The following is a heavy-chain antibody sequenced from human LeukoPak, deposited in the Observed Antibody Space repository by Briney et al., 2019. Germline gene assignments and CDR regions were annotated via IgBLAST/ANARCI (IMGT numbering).Heavy chain of an antibody. V-gene: IGHV3-74*03. J-gene: IGHJ4*02. CDR1: GFTFSGYW. CDR2: INTDGSHT. D-gene: IGHD6-13*01. CDR3: ARDSRGKTSSWYGGHDY. Sequence: GGSLRLSCAASGFTFSGYWMHWVRQVPGKGLVWVSLINTDGSHTKYADSVKGRFTISRDNAKNTLYLQMNSLRAEDTAVYYCARDSRGKTSSWYGGHDYGGQGPLVTVSS.